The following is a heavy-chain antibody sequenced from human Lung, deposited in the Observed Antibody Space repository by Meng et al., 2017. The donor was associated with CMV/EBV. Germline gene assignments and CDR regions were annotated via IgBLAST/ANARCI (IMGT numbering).Heavy chain of an antibody. CDR2: IRSKAYGGTT. Sequence: SXKISXTASGFTFGDYAMSWVRQAPGKGLEWVGFIRSKAYGGTTEYAASVKGRFTISRDDSKSIAYLQMNSLKTEDTAVYYCTRVGTYYYDSSGYYLREEGYFDYWGQGTLVXVSS. V-gene: IGHV3-49*04. CDR1: GFTFGDYA. CDR3: TRVGTYYYDSSGYYLREEGYFDY. J-gene: IGHJ4*02. D-gene: IGHD3-22*01.